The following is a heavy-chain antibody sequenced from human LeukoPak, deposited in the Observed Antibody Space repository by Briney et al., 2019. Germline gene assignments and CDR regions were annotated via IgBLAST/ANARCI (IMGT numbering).Heavy chain of an antibody. CDR2: ISAYNGNT. V-gene: IGHV1-18*01. J-gene: IGHJ6*03. CDR1: GYTFTSYG. CDR3: ARDPAPYGFWSGYYMTYYYYYMDV. D-gene: IGHD3-3*01. Sequence: ASVKVSCKASGYTFTSYGISWVRQAPGQGLEWMGWISAYNGNTNYAQKLQGRVTMTTDTSTSTAYMELRSLRSDDTAVYYCARDPAPYGFWSGYYMTYYYYYMDVWGKGTTVTVSS.